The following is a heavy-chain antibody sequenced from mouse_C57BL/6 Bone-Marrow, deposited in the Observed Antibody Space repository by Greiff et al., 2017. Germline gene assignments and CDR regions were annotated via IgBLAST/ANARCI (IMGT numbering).Heavy chain of an antibody. Sequence: QVQLQQSGAELVRPGTSVKVSCKASGYAFTNYLIAWVKQRPGQGLEWIGVINPGRGGTNYNEKFKGKAKLTADKSSSTAYMQLSSLTSEDSAVYFCARSSYWYFDVWGTGTTVTVSS. CDR1: GYAFTNYL. D-gene: IGHD1-1*01. CDR3: ARSSYWYFDV. V-gene: IGHV1-54*01. CDR2: INPGRGGT. J-gene: IGHJ1*03.